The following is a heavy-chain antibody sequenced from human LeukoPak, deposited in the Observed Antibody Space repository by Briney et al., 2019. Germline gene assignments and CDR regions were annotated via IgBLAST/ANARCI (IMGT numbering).Heavy chain of an antibody. V-gene: IGHV1-2*02. Sequence: AASVKVSCKTSAYTFTGYYMHWVRQAPGQGLEWMGWMNPNSGGTNSAQKFQGRVTMTRDTSISTAYMELSRLRSDDTAVYYCARQYYYGSGAPDYWGQGTLVTVSS. J-gene: IGHJ4*02. D-gene: IGHD3-10*01. CDR3: ARQYYYGSGAPDY. CDR1: AYTFTGYY. CDR2: MNPNSGGT.